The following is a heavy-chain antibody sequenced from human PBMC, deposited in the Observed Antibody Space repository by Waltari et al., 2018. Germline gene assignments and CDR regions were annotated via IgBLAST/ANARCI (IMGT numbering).Heavy chain of an antibody. J-gene: IGHJ6*02. CDR1: GYTLTELS. Sequence: QVQLVQSGAEVKKPGASVKVSCKVSGYTLTELSMHWVRQAPGKGLEWMGGIDPEDGETTYAQKSHGRVTMTEDTSTDTAYMELSSLRSEDTAVYYCATGFGWFGEPYQPHYYYYGMDVWGQGTTVTVSS. CDR3: ATGFGWFGEPYQPHYYYYGMDV. V-gene: IGHV1-24*01. CDR2: IDPEDGET. D-gene: IGHD3-10*01.